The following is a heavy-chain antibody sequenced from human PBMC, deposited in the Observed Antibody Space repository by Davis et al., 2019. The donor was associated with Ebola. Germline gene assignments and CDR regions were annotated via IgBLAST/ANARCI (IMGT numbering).Heavy chain of an antibody. V-gene: IGHV4-38-2*02. CDR1: GYSISSGYY. CDR3: ARGPQGCSSTSCYTYRIARTFDY. J-gene: IGHJ4*02. CDR2: IYHSGIT. D-gene: IGHD2-2*02. Sequence: PGGSLRLSCTASGYSISSGYYWGWIRQPPGKGLEWIGSIYHSGITYYNPSLKSRVTISVDTCKNQFSLKLSSVTAADTAVYYCARGPQGCSSTSCYTYRIARTFDYWGQGTLVTVSS.